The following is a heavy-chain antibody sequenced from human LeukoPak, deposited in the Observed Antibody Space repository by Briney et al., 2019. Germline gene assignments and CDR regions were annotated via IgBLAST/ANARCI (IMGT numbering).Heavy chain of an antibody. CDR1: GGSISSGGYY. CDR3: AGSEWLRSRAAFDI. D-gene: IGHD5-12*01. Sequence: SQTLSLTCTVSGGSISSGGYYWSWIRQHPGKGLEWIGYIYYSGSTYYNPSLKSRVTISVDTSKNQFSLKLSSVTAADTAVYYCAGSEWLRSRAAFDIWGQGTMVTVSS. V-gene: IGHV4-31*03. J-gene: IGHJ3*02. CDR2: IYYSGST.